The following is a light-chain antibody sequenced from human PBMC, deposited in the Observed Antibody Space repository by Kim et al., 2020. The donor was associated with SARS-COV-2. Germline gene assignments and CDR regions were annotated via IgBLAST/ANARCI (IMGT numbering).Light chain of an antibody. CDR3: VAGDDSLNGSV. CDR1: SSNIGSNV. Sequence: GERVTIAWSGGSSNIGSNVVNWNQQHQGTAPKRLIYSNDNRPSGVPDRFSGSRSGTSASRAIGGLQSGDGADYYGVAGDDSLNGSVFGGGTQLTVL. V-gene: IGLV1-44*01. CDR2: SND. J-gene: IGLJ3*02.